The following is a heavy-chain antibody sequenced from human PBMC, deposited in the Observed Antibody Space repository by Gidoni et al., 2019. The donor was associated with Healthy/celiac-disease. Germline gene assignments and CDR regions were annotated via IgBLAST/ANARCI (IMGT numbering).Heavy chain of an antibody. D-gene: IGHD3-10*01. V-gene: IGHV1-46*01. Sequence: AEAKKPGASVQVSCKASGYTFTSYYLHWVRQAPGQGLARKGIINPSGSSTSYAQKFQGRVTMNRDTSTESGYMGLGSLRSGGTGVYYCARGRYYYCKSGPVDAFDIWGQGTMVTVSS. J-gene: IGHJ3*02. CDR1: GYTFTSYY. CDR3: ARGRYYYCKSGPVDAFDI. CDR2: INPSGSST.